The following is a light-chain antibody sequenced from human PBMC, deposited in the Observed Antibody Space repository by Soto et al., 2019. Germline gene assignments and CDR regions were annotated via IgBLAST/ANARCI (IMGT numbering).Light chain of an antibody. CDR2: EDN. CDR3: QSYDSSNRV. Sequence: NFMLTQPHSVSESPGKTVTISCTRSSGSIASNYVQWYQQRPGSAPTTVIYEDNQRPSGVPDGFSGSIDSSSNSASLTISGLKTEDEADYYCQSYDSSNRVFGSGTQLTVL. CDR1: SGSIASNY. J-gene: IGLJ6*01. V-gene: IGLV6-57*04.